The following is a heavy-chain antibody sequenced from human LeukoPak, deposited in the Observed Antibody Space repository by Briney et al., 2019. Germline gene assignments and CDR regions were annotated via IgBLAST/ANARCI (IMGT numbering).Heavy chain of an antibody. D-gene: IGHD5-24*01. CDR3: ARPTIALLAFDI. J-gene: IGHJ3*02. CDR1: GGSFSDYY. CDR2: INHSGST. V-gene: IGHV4-34*01. Sequence: KPSETLSLTCAVYGGSFSDYYWSWIRQPPGKGLEWIGEINHSGSTNSNPSLKSRVTISIDTSKNQFSLKLSSVPAADTAVYYCARPTIALLAFDIWGQGTMVTVSS.